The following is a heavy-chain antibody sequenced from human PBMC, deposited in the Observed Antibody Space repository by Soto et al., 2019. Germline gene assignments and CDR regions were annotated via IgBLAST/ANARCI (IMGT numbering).Heavy chain of an antibody. Sequence: EVQLLESGGGLVQPGGSLRLSCAASGFTFSSYAMSWVHQAPGKGLEWVSAISGSGGSTYYADSVKGRFTISRDNSKNTLYLQMNSLRAEDTAVYYCSKDLSVAETYYFDYWGQGTLVTVSS. CDR2: ISGSGGST. V-gene: IGHV3-23*01. CDR1: GFTFSSYA. J-gene: IGHJ4*02. D-gene: IGHD6-19*01. CDR3: SKDLSVAETYYFDY.